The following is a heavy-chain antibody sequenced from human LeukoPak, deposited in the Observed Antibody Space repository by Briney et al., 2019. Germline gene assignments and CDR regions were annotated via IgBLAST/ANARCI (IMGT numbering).Heavy chain of an antibody. Sequence: SVKVSCKASGGTFSSYAISWVRQAPGQGLEWMGRIIPIFGTANYPQKFQGRVTITTDESTSTAYMELSSLRSEDTAVYYCAKGDYSNSYNYWGQGTLVTVSS. D-gene: IGHD4-17*01. CDR2: IIPIFGTA. V-gene: IGHV1-69*05. CDR3: AKGDYSNSYNY. CDR1: GGTFSSYA. J-gene: IGHJ4*02.